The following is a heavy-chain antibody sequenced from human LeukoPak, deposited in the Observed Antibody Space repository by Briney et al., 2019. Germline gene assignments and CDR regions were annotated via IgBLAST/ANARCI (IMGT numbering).Heavy chain of an antibody. V-gene: IGHV3-23*01. J-gene: IGHJ4*02. CDR1: GFTFSSYA. CDR2: ISGSGGST. D-gene: IGHD2-2*01. Sequence: PGGSLRLSCAASGFTFSSYAMSWVRQAPGKGLEWVSAISGSGGSTYYADSVKGPFTISRDNSKNTLYLQMNSLRAEDTALYYCAKRGKTGVCSTSCPYYFDYWGQGTLVTVSS. CDR3: AKRGKTGVCSTSCPYYFDY.